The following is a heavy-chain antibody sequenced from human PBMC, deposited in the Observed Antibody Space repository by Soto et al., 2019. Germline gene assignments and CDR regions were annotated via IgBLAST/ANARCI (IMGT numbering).Heavy chain of an antibody. CDR1: EFNCKRYA. CDR2: ISGSGGST. D-gene: IGHD4-17*01. V-gene: IGHV3-23*01. J-gene: IGHJ6*02. Sequence: GSQRLSYAASEFNCKRYAMSWVRQAPGKGLEWVSTISGSGGSTYYADSVKGRFTISRDNSKNTLYLQMNSLRAEDTAVYYCAKALRAYYYYGMDVWGQGTTVTVSS. CDR3: AKALRAYYYYGMDV.